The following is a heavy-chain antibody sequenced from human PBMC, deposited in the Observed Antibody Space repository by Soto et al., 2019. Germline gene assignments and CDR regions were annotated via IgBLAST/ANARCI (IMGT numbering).Heavy chain of an antibody. CDR3: VRAGTYCCNNVCYLGY. Sequence: GGSLRLSCAASGFTFNSYWMNWVRQRPGKGLEWVANIKQDGSEKDYVDSVKGRFTISGDNAKNSLYLQMNSLRVEETAVYYCVRAGTYCCNNVCYLGYWGQGTLVTVSS. J-gene: IGHJ4*02. V-gene: IGHV3-7*01. D-gene: IGHD2-8*01. CDR1: GFTFNSYW. CDR2: IKQDGSEK.